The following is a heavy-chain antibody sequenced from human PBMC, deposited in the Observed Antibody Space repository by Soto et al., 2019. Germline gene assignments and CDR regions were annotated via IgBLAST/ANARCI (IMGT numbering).Heavy chain of an antibody. V-gene: IGHV3-7*03. CDR3: ARVRATDYEIDY. CDR2: IKRDGSEK. Sequence: EVQLVESGGGLVQPGGSLRLSCTASGFMFGSYWMTWVRHVPGKGLQWVANIKRDGSEKYYVDFVKGRFTISRDNADKSVFLDMNNLRVGDTATYYCARVRATDYEIDYWGQGALVTVSS. CDR1: GFMFGSYW. D-gene: IGHD3-16*01. J-gene: IGHJ4*02.